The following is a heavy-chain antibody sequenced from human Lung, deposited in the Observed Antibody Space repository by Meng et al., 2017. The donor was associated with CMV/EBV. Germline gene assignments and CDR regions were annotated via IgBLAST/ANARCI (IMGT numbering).Heavy chain of an antibody. D-gene: IGHD3-3*01. CDR1: GFTFSSYA. V-gene: IGHV3-64*02. CDR2: ISSNGGST. Sequence: GESLKISCAASGFTFSSYAMHWVRQAPGKGLEYVSAISSNGGSTYYADSVKGRFTISRDNSKNTLYLQMGSLRAEDMAVYYCARDHDYDFWSGYVDYWGQGTLVTFSS. CDR3: ARDHDYDFWSGYVDY. J-gene: IGHJ4*02.